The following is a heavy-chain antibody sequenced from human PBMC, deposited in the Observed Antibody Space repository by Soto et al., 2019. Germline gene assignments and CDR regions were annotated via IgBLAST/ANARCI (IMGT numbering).Heavy chain of an antibody. D-gene: IGHD1-26*01. V-gene: IGHV3-23*01. CDR2: ISGSGGST. Sequence: EVQLLESGGGLVQPGGSLRLSCAASGFTFSSYAMSWVRQSPGKGLEWVSAISGSGGSTYYADSVKGRFTISRDNSKNTLYLQMNSLRAEDTAVYYCAKLRGGSYHYWYFDLWGRGTLVTVSS. CDR3: AKLRGGSYHYWYFDL. CDR1: GFTFSSYA. J-gene: IGHJ2*01.